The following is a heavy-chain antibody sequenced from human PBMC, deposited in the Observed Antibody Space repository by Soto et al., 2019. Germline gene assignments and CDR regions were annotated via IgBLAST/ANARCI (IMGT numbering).Heavy chain of an antibody. CDR1: GGSISSGGYY. CDR2: IYYSGST. CDR3: ASPNRARYDY. D-gene: IGHD2-8*01. V-gene: IGHV4-31*03. Sequence: SETLSLTCTVSGGSISSGGYYGSWIRQHPGKGLEWIGYIYYSGSTYYNPSLKSRVTISVDTSENQFSLKLSSVTAADTAVYYCASPNRARYDYWGQGTLVTVSS. J-gene: IGHJ4*02.